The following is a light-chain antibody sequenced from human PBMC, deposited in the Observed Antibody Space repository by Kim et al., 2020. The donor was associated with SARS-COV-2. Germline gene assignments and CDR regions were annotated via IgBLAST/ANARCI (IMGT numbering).Light chain of an antibody. V-gene: IGKV3-11*01. J-gene: IGKJ4*01. CDR3: QQRSNWPT. CDR1: QSVSKY. CDR2: DAS. Sequence: EIVLTQSPATLSLSPGERANLSCRASQSVSKYLAWYQQKPGQAPRLLIFDASNRAAGIPARFSGSGSGTDFSLTISSLEPEDFAVYYCQQRSNWPTFGGGTKVDIK.